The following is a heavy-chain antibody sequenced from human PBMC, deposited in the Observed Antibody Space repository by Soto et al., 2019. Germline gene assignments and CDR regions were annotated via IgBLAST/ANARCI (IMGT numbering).Heavy chain of an antibody. V-gene: IGHV1-3*01. CDR2: INAANGDT. Sequence: QVQLVQSGTEVKKPGASVKVSCKASGYTFTSYGIHWVRQAPGQRLGGMGWINAANGDTKYSPKFQGRVTITRDTSASTAYMELSSLRSEDTAVYYCVRRHVSATGIDWFDPWGQGTLVTVSS. D-gene: IGHD6-13*01. CDR3: VRRHVSATGIDWFDP. J-gene: IGHJ5*02. CDR1: GYTFTSYG.